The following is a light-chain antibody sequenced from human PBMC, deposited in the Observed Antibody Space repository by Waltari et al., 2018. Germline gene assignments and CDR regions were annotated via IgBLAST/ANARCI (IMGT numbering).Light chain of an antibody. CDR2: GAS. Sequence: EIVVTQSPDTLSLSPGERATLSCRASQSISGTYLAWYQQKPGQAPRLRIYGASSRATGIPDRFRGSGSATDFTLTISRLEPEDFAFYYCQQYGGSPPYTFGQGTKLEIK. V-gene: IGKV3-20*01. CDR3: QQYGGSPPYT. CDR1: QSISGTY. J-gene: IGKJ2*01.